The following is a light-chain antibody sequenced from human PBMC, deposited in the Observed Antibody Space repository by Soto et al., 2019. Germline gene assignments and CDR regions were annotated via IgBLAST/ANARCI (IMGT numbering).Light chain of an antibody. Sequence: QSVLTQPPSVSAAPGQKVPISCSGSSSNIVNNYVSWYQQLPGTAPKLLIYDNNKRPSGIPDRFSGSKSGTSATLGITGLQTGDEADYYCGTWDSSLSAYVFGTGTKVTVL. V-gene: IGLV1-51*01. CDR2: DNN. J-gene: IGLJ1*01. CDR1: SSNIVNNY. CDR3: GTWDSSLSAYV.